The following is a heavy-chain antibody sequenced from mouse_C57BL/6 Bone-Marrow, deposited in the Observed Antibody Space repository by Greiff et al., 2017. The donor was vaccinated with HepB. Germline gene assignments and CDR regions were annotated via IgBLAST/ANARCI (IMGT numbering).Heavy chain of an antibody. V-gene: IGHV1-52*01. CDR2: IDPSDSET. CDR1: GYTFTSYW. CDR3: ASTITTVVNYAMDY. Sequence: QVQLQQPGAELVRPGSSVKLSCKASGYTFTSYWMHWVKQRPIQGLEWIGNIDPSDSETHYNQKFKDKATLTVDKSSSTAYMQLSSLTSEDSAVYYCASTITTVVNYAMDYWGQGTSVTVSS. D-gene: IGHD1-1*01. J-gene: IGHJ4*01.